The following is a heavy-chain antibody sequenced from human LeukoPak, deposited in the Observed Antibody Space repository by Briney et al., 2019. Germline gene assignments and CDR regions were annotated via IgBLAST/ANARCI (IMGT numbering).Heavy chain of an antibody. Sequence: GGSLRLSCAASGFTFSAYSMNWVRQAPGKGLEWVSSISSTSSYIYYADSVKGRFTISRDNAKNSLYLQVDSLRVEDTAVYFCASGTVGNYALDYWGQGTLVTVSS. CDR2: ISSTSSYI. D-gene: IGHD1-7*01. CDR1: GFTFSAYS. CDR3: ASGTVGNYALDY. V-gene: IGHV3-21*01. J-gene: IGHJ4*02.